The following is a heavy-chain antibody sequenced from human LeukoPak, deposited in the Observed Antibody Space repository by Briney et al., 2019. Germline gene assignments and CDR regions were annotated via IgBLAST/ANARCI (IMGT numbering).Heavy chain of an antibody. CDR1: GFTFSTYW. D-gene: IGHD3-10*01. Sequence: GGSLRISCAASGFTFSTYWMTWVRQAPGKGLEWVANIKPSGTETYYGDPVKGRFTISRDNAKNLLYLQMSSLRAEDTAVYSCGGFGDEAGIDYWGQGTLVTVSS. V-gene: IGHV3-7*01. CDR2: IKPSGTET. CDR3: GGFGDEAGIDY. J-gene: IGHJ4*02.